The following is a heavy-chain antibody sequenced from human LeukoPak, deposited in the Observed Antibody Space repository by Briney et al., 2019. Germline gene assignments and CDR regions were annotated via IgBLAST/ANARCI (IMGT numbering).Heavy chain of an antibody. CDR2: IYYSGST. D-gene: IGHD6-19*01. CDR3: ARQGWASYYYYGADV. V-gene: IGHV4-39*01. CDR1: GGSISSGGYY. J-gene: IGHJ6*02. Sequence: PSETLSLTCTVSGGSISSGGYYWGWIRQPPGKGLEWIGSIYYSGSTYYNSSLKSRVTISIDTSKNQFSLKLSSVTAADTAVYYCARQGWASYYYYGADVWGQGTTVTVSS.